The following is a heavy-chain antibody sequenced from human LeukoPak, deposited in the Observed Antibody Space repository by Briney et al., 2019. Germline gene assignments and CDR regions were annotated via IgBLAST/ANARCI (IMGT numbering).Heavy chain of an antibody. V-gene: IGHV3-48*03. D-gene: IGHD6-13*01. CDR2: ISSSGSTI. CDR3: ARAADPGYSSSWYVRYYYYMDV. Sequence: GGSLRLSCAASGFTFSSYEMNWVRQAPGKGLEWVSYISSSGSTIYYADSVKGRFTISRDNAKNSLYLQMNSLRAEDTAVYYCARAADPGYSSSWYVRYYYYMDVWGKGTTVTIS. J-gene: IGHJ6*03. CDR1: GFTFSSYE.